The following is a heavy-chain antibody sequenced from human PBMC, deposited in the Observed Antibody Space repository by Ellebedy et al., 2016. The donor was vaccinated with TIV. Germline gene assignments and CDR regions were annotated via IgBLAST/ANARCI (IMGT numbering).Heavy chain of an antibody. D-gene: IGHD3-10*01. Sequence: MPSETLSLTCTVSGGSISSSSYYWGWIRQPPGKGLEWIGSFYYSGSTYYNPSLKSRVTISVDKSKNQFSLRLSSVTAADTAVYFCARGIYGSGSVDYWGQGTLVTVPS. CDR1: GGSISSSSYY. V-gene: IGHV4-39*07. J-gene: IGHJ4*02. CDR3: ARGIYGSGSVDY. CDR2: FYYSGST.